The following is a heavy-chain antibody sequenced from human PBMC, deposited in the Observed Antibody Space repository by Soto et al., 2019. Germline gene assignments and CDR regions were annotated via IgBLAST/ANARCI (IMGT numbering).Heavy chain of an antibody. D-gene: IGHD3-22*01. V-gene: IGHV5-51*01. J-gene: IGHJ4*02. CDR1: GYSFTSYW. Sequence: GESLKISCKGSGYSFTSYWIGWVRQMPGKGLEWMGIIYPGDSDTRYSPSFQGQVTISADKSISTAYLQWSSLKASDTAMYYCARPRPSTSSGLYYFDYWGQGTLVTVSS. CDR2: IYPGDSDT. CDR3: ARPRPSTSSGLYYFDY.